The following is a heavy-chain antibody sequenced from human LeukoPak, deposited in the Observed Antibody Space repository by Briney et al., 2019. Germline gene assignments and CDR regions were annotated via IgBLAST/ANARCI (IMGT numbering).Heavy chain of an antibody. Sequence: PSETLSLTCTVSGGSISSYYWSWMRQPPGKGREWIGYIYYSGSTNYNPSLKSRVTISVDTSKHQFSLKLSSVTAADTAVYYCAGTSQTYYDVLTGYYNVIFDYWGQGTMVTVSS. CDR3: AGTSQTYYDVLTGYYNVIFDY. CDR1: GGSISSYY. D-gene: IGHD3-9*01. CDR2: IYYSGST. J-gene: IGHJ4*02. V-gene: IGHV4-59*08.